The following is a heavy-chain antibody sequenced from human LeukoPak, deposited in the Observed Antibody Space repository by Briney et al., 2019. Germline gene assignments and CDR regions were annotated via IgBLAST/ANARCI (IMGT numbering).Heavy chain of an antibody. J-gene: IGHJ6*04. V-gene: IGHV4-59*01. D-gene: IGHD3-10*01. CDR1: GGSISSYY. CDR2: IYYSGST. CDR3: ARDPGITMVRGVIWSYGMDV. Sequence: SETLSLTCTVSGGSISSYYWSWIRQPPGKGLEWIGYIYYSGSTNYNPSLTSRVTISVDTSKNQFSLKLSSVTAADTAVYYCARDPGITMVRGVIWSYGMDVWGKGTTVTVSS.